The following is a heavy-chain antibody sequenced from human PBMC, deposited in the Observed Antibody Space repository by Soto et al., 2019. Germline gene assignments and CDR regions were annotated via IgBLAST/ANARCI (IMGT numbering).Heavy chain of an antibody. CDR1: GGSISSGDYY. CDR3: ARDDSGSGTSGKEHYYYYGMDV. V-gene: IGHV4-30-4*01. CDR2: IYYSGST. J-gene: IGHJ6*02. D-gene: IGHD3-10*01. Sequence: KSSETLSLTCTVSGGSISSGDYYWGWIRQPPGKGLEWIGYIYYSGSTYYNPSLKSRVTISVDTSKNQFSLKLSSVTAADTAVYYCARDDSGSGTSGKEHYYYYGMDVWGQGTTVTVSS.